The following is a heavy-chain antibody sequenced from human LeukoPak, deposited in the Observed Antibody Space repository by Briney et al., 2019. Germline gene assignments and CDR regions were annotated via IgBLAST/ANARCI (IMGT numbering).Heavy chain of an antibody. CDR1: GFTFSSYG. D-gene: IGHD2-2*01. Sequence: GGTLRLSCAASGFTFSSYGMSWVRQAPGKGLEWVSAISGSGGSTYYADSVKGRFTISRDNSKNTLYLQMNSLRAEDTAVYYCAKDSLRTVPKASFDSWGQGTLVTVSS. CDR2: ISGSGGST. J-gene: IGHJ4*02. CDR3: AKDSLRTVPKASFDS. V-gene: IGHV3-23*01.